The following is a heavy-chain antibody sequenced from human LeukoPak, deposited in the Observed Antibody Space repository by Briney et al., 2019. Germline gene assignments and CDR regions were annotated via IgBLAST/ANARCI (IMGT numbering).Heavy chain of an antibody. CDR1: RFTFSSYG. V-gene: IGHV3-30*18. CDR3: AKEGRDGFNYDY. D-gene: IGHD5-24*01. Sequence: GRSLRLSCAASRFTFSSYGMHWVRQAPGKGLEWVAVISYDGSNKYYADSVKGRFTVSRDNSKNTLYLQMNSLRAEVTAVYYCAKEGRDGFNYDYWGQGTLVTVSS. J-gene: IGHJ4*02. CDR2: ISYDGSNK.